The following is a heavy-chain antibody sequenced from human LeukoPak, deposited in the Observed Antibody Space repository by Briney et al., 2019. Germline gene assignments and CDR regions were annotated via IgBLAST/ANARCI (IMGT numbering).Heavy chain of an antibody. Sequence: GESLRISCQASGYKITSHWIAWVRQMPGKSPEWMGIIYPGDSDTRYSPSFQGQVTISADKSISTAYLQWSSLKASDTAMYYCARAADIQPLDYWGQGTLVTVSS. CDR1: GYKITSHW. V-gene: IGHV5-51*01. J-gene: IGHJ4*02. CDR3: ARAADIQPLDY. CDR2: IYPGDSDT. D-gene: IGHD5-12*01.